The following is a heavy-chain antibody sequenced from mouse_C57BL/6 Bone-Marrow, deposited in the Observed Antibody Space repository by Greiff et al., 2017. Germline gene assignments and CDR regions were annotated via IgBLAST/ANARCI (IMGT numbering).Heavy chain of an antibody. CDR1: GYTFTSYW. Sequence: QVQLQQPGAELVMPGASVKLSCKASGYTFTSYWMHWVKQRPGQGLEWIGEIDPSDSYTNYNQKFKGKSTLTVDKSSSTAYMQLSSLTSEDSAVYYCARDSLYCYGSSIWYFDVWGTGTTVTVSS. V-gene: IGHV1-69*01. CDR2: IDPSDSYT. J-gene: IGHJ1*03. D-gene: IGHD1-1*01. CDR3: ARDSLYCYGSSIWYFDV.